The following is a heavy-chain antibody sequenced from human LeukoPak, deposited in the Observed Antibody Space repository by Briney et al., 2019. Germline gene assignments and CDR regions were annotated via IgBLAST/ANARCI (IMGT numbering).Heavy chain of an antibody. CDR3: XXXXXXWSYKPREYYYYYMDV. Sequence: GGSLRLSCAASGFTFSNAWMSWVRQAPGKGLEWVGRIKSKTDGGTTDYAAPVKGRFTISRDDSKNTLYLQINSLKTEDTAVXXXXXXXXXWSYKPREYYYYYMDVWGKGTTVTVSS. CDR1: GFTFSNAW. D-gene: IGHD1-26*01. V-gene: IGHV3-15*01. J-gene: IGHJ6*03. CDR2: IKSKTDGGTT.